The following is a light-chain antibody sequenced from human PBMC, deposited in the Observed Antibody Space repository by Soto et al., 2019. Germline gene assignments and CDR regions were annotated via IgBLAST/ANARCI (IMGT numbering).Light chain of an antibody. J-gene: IGKJ1*01. CDR2: KAS. CDR1: QTISSW. Sequence: DTQITHSPCTLSTSAVEGGISTLRASQTISSWLAWYQQKPGKAPKLLIYKASTLKSGVPSRFSGSGSGTEFTLTISSLQPDDFATYYCQHYNSYSEEFGQGTKVDIK. CDR3: QHYNSYSEE. V-gene: IGKV1-5*03.